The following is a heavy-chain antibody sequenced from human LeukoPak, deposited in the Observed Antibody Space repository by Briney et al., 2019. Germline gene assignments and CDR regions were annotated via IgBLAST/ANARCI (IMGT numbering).Heavy chain of an antibody. CDR2: IYTSGST. J-gene: IGHJ6*03. CDR3: ARSRYCTNTTCYVGYIDV. D-gene: IGHD2-2*01. Sequence: SQTLSLTCTVSGDSISSDSYYWTWIRQPAGKGLEWIGRIYTSGSTNYNPSLKSRATISLDTSRNQFSLRLSSVTAADTAVYYCARSRYCTNTTCYVGYIDVGGKGTTVTVSS. V-gene: IGHV4-61*02. CDR1: GDSISSDSYY.